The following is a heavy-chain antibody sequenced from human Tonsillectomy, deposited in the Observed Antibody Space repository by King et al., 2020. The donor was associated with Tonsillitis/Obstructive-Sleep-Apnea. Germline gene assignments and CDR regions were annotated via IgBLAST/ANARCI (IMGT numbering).Heavy chain of an antibody. CDR3: AKDFLGYYYMDV. D-gene: IGHD3-16*01. J-gene: IGHJ6*03. V-gene: IGHV3-23*04. CDR1: GFTFSSYA. Sequence: VQLVESGGGLVQPGGSLRLSCAASGFTFSSYAMSWVRQAPGKGLEWVSAISGSGDSTYYADSVKGQFTISRDNSKNTLYLQMNSLRAEDTAVYYCAKDFLGYYYMDVWGKGTTVTVSS. CDR2: ISGSGDST.